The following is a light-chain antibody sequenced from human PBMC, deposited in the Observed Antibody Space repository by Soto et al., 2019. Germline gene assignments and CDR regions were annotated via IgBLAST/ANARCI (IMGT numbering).Light chain of an antibody. J-gene: IGKJ1*01. CDR1: QDISNY. CDR2: AAS. CDR3: LQDYGDSWT. Sequence: IQMTQSPSSLSASVVDRVTITCQASQDISNYLNWYQQKPGQAPKLLIYAASNLYTGVPSRFSGSRSGTEFTLTISSLQPEDFASYYCLQDYGDSWTFGQGTKVDIK. V-gene: IGKV1-6*01.